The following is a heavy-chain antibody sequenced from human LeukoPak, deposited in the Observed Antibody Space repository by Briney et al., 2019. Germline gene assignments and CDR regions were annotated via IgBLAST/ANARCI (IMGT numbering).Heavy chain of an antibody. D-gene: IGHD1-26*01. J-gene: IGHJ4*02. Sequence: SETLSLTCTVPGDSISSDYWSSSRQPPGKGLEWIGYIYDSGSTNYNPSLKSRVTISADTSKNQFSLRLSSVSAADTAVYYCARGLGVVGSTRDWGQGTLVTVSS. CDR2: IYDSGST. CDR1: GDSISSDY. CDR3: ARGLGVVGSTRD. V-gene: IGHV4-59*01.